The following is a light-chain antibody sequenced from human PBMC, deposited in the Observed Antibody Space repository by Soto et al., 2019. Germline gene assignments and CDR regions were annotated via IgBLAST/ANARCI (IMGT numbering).Light chain of an antibody. CDR1: SSDVGGYNY. V-gene: IGLV2-14*03. J-gene: IGLJ2*01. CDR3: SSYTSSSIL. Sequence: QSALTQPASVSGSPGQSITISCTGTSSDVGGYNYVSWYQHHPGKGPKLMIYDVTNRPSGVSNRFSGSKSGNTASLTISGLQAEDEADYYCSSYTSSSILFGGGTKLTVL. CDR2: DVT.